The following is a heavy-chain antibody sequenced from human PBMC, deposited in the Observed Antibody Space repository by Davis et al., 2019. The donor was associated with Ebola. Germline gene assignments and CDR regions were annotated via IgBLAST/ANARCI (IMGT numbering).Heavy chain of an antibody. CDR1: GFTFSSNW. CDR2: IKQDGSEK. Sequence: GGSLRLSCAASGFTFSSNWMSWVRQAPGKGLEWVANIKQDGSEKYYVDSVKGRFTISRDNAKNSLYLQMNSLRAEDTAVYYCARVQITYYDFWSGYYTGGMDVWGQGTTVTVSS. J-gene: IGHJ6*02. CDR3: ARVQITYYDFWSGYYTGGMDV. D-gene: IGHD3-3*01. V-gene: IGHV3-7*01.